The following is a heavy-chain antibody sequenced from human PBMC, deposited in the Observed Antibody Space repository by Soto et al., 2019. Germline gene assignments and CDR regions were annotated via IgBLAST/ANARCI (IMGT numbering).Heavy chain of an antibody. CDR3: ARLPSSSWSAFDY. Sequence: GSLSLSCAASGFTFSSDPMTWARPAPGKGLEWVSAISGSGGSTYYADSVKGRFTISRDNSKNTLYLQMNSLRALDMAVYYCARLPSSSWSAFDYWGQGTLVTVSS. CDR2: ISGSGGST. D-gene: IGHD6-13*01. J-gene: IGHJ4*02. V-gene: IGHV3-23*01. CDR1: GFTFSSDP.